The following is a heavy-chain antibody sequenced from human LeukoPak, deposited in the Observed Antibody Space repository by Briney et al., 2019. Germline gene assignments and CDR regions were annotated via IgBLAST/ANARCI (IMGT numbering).Heavy chain of an antibody. D-gene: IGHD6-19*01. Sequence: PSETLSLTRTVSGGSISSYYWSWIRQPAGKGLEWIGRIYTSGSTNYNPSLKSRVTMSVDTSKNQFSLKLSSVTAADTAVYYCARDLRAVAGTGWFDPWGQGTLVTVSS. CDR3: ARDLRAVAGTGWFDP. J-gene: IGHJ5*02. CDR2: IYTSGST. V-gene: IGHV4-4*07. CDR1: GGSISSYY.